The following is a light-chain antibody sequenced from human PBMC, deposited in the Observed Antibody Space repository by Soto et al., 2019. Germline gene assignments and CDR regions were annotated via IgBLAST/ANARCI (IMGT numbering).Light chain of an antibody. V-gene: IGKV4-1*01. CDR3: QQYYSTPSH. CDR2: WAS. Sequence: DIVMTQSPDSLAVSLGERATINCKSSQSVLYSSNNKNYLAWYQQKPGQPPKLLIYWASTRESGVPDRFSGSGSGTDFTLTIISLQAEDVAVYYCQQYYSTPSHFGGGTKVEIK. J-gene: IGKJ4*01. CDR1: QSVLYSSNNKNY.